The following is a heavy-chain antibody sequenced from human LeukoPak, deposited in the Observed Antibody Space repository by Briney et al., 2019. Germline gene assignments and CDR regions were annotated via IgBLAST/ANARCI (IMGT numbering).Heavy chain of an antibody. V-gene: IGHV3-66*01. CDR2: IYSGGST. CDR3: ASAAYASVRDY. D-gene: IGHD3-22*01. J-gene: IGHJ4*02. Sequence: GGSLRLSCAASGFTVSSNYMSWVRQAPGKGLEWVSVIYSGGSTYYADSVKGRFTISRDNSKNTLYLQMNSLRAEDTAVYYCASAAYASVRDYWGQGTLVTVSS. CDR1: GFTVSSNY.